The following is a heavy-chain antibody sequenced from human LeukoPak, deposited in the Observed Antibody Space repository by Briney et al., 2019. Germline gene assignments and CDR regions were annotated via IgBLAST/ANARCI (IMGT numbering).Heavy chain of an antibody. CDR1: GYTFSSFD. J-gene: IGHJ6*03. V-gene: IGHV1-8*01. CDR3: ARSRGTTVYYYYMDV. D-gene: IGHD1-1*01. Sequence: GASVKVSCKASGYTFSSFDINWVRQVTGQGLEWMGWMNPNSGNTGYAQKFVGRVTMTTNTSINTAYMELSSLRSEDSAVYYCARSRGTTVYYYYMDVWGRGTTVTVSS. CDR2: MNPNSGNT.